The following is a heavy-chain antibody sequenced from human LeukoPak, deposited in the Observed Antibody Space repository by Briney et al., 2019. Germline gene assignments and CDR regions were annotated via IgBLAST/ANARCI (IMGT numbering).Heavy chain of an antibody. CDR2: IYDSGST. CDR3: ARDCSGGSCYGAFDI. J-gene: IGHJ3*02. Sequence: SETLSLTCTVSGASIRSGDYYWSWIRQPPGKGLEWIGYIYDSGSTYYNPSLKSRITISVDTSENRFSLKLSPVTATDTAVYYCARDCSGGSCYGAFDIWGQGTMVTVSS. D-gene: IGHD2-15*01. CDR1: GASIRSGDYY. V-gene: IGHV4-30-4*01.